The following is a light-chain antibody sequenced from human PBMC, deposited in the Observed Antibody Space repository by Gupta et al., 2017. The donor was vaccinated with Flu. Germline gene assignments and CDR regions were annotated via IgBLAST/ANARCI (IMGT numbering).Light chain of an antibody. Sequence: DIQMTQSPSSVSASVGDRVTITCRASPGISTWLAWYQQKPGKAPKLLIYAATDLQSGVPSRFSGSGSGTDFTLTISSLQPEDVATYFCQQANRFPRTFGGGTKVEIK. CDR1: PGISTW. CDR3: QQANRFPRT. CDR2: AAT. J-gene: IGKJ4*01. V-gene: IGKV1-12*01.